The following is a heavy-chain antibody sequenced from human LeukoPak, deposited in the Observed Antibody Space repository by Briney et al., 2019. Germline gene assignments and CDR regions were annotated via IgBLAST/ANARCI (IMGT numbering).Heavy chain of an antibody. V-gene: IGHV4-34*01. D-gene: IGHD2-2*01. Sequence: SETLSLTCAVYGGSFSGYYWSWIRQSPGKGLEWIGEINHSGSTNYNPSLKSRVTISVDTSKNQFSLKLSSVTAADTAVYYCARARSSTSIWGQGTLVTVSS. CDR1: GGSFSGYY. CDR3: ARARSSTSI. J-gene: IGHJ4*02. CDR2: INHSGST.